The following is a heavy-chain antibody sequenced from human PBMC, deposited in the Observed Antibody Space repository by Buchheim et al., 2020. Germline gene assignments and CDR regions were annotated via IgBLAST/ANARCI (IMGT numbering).Heavy chain of an antibody. V-gene: IGHV4-39*01. CDR1: GGSISSISFA. CDR3: ARQVRVPHTSGSRPDAFDV. Sequence: QLQLQESGPGLVKPSETLSLSCTVSGGSISSISFAWGWIRKPPGKGLEWIGTIYYSGSTSYNPSLKSRVTISADTSENQVSLRLSSVTAADTAVYYCARQVRVPHTSGSRPDAFDVWGQGA. CDR2: IYYSGST. D-gene: IGHD6-19*01. J-gene: IGHJ3*01.